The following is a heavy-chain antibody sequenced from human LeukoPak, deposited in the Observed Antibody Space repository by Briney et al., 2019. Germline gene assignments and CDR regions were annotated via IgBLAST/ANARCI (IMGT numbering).Heavy chain of an antibody. CDR2: IDPSDSYT. Sequence: GESLKISCKGSGYTFTSYWISWVRRMPGKGLEWMGRIDPSDSYTNYSPSLQGHVTISADKSISTAYLQWSSLKASDTAMYYCAKLYDSSGYYHRPDYWGQGTLVTVSS. CDR1: GYTFTSYW. V-gene: IGHV5-10-1*01. J-gene: IGHJ4*02. CDR3: AKLYDSSGYYHRPDY. D-gene: IGHD3-22*01.